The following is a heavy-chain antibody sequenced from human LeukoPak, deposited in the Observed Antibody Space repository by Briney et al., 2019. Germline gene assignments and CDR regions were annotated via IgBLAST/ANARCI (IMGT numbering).Heavy chain of an antibody. CDR3: AKPRGAIAMIRGVTIPFDP. CDR1: GFTFSNYA. J-gene: IGHJ5*02. Sequence: GGSLRLSCVASGFTFSNYAMSWVRQAPGKGLEWLSAISGGGGSTNYADSVKGRFTISRDNAKNTVYLRMNSLRDVDTAVYYCAKPRGAIAMIRGVTIPFDPWGQGTLVTVSS. CDR2: ISGGGGST. V-gene: IGHV3-23*01. D-gene: IGHD3-10*01.